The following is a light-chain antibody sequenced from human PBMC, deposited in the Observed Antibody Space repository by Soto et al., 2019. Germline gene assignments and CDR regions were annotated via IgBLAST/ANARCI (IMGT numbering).Light chain of an antibody. J-gene: IGKJ1*01. CDR1: QGISSY. CDR2: AAS. V-gene: IGKV1-9*01. CDR3: QQLKSYPQT. Sequence: DIQLTQSPSFLSASVGDRVTITCRASQGISSYLAWYQKKPGEAPKLLMYAASTLQSGVPSRFSGSGSRTEFTLTISSLQPEDFATYYCQQLKSYPQTFGQGTKVDIK.